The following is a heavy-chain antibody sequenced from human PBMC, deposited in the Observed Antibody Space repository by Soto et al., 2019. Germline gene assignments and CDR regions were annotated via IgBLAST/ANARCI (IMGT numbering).Heavy chain of an antibody. CDR2: ISYSGNT. CDR1: GGSISNFY. D-gene: IGHD2-8*01. CDR3: ARAPMVLSRSYFDS. V-gene: IGHV4-59*01. J-gene: IGHJ4*02. Sequence: SETLSLTCTVSGGSISNFYWSWIRQPPGKGPEWIGYISYSGNTNYNPSLKSRVSISVDTSKNQLSLNLTSVTAADTAVYYCARAPMVLSRSYFDSWGQGTPVTVSS.